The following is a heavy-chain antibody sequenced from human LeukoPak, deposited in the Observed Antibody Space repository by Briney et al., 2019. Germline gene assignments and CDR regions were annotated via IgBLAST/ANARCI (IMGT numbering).Heavy chain of an antibody. J-gene: IGHJ4*02. V-gene: IGHV3-33*01. CDR2: HDGSNK. D-gene: IGHD3-22*01. CDR3: ARDWQWLLDY. CDR1: GFTLRSHG. Sequence: GGSLRLSCTASGFTLRSHGMHWVRQAPGKGLEWVAHDGSNKYFAESVKGRFTISRDNSKNTLYLQMNRLRAVDTAVYYCARDWQWLLDYWGQGTLVTVSS.